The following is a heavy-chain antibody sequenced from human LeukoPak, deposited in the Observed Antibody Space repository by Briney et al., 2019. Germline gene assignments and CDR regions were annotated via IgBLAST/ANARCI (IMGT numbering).Heavy chain of an antibody. Sequence: QPGGSQRLSCAASGFTFSSYAMSWVRQAPGKGLEWVSAISGSGGSTYYADSVKGRFTISRDNSKNTLYLQMNSLGAEDTAVYYCAKGHGWSETPFDPWGQGTLVTVSS. V-gene: IGHV3-23*01. CDR2: ISGSGGST. J-gene: IGHJ5*02. D-gene: IGHD3-3*01. CDR3: AKGHGWSETPFDP. CDR1: GFTFSSYA.